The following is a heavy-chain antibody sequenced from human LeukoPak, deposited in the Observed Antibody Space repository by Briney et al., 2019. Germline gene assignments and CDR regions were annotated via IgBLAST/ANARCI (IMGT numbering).Heavy chain of an antibody. CDR3: ARGPLNEYSSSSGYYYYGVDV. D-gene: IGHD6-6*01. CDR1: GLTFSDYY. V-gene: IGHV3-11*06. Sequence: GGSLRLSCAASGLTFSDYYMSWIRQAPGKGLEWVSSISTSSSYMYYVDSVMGRFTISRDNAKNSLYLQMNSLRAEDTAVYFCARGPLNEYSSSSGYYYYGVDVWGQGTTVTVSS. J-gene: IGHJ6*02. CDR2: ISTSSSYM.